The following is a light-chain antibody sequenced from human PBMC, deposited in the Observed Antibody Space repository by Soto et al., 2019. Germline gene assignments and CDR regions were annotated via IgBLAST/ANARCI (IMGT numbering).Light chain of an antibody. CDR1: QSVSSN. Sequence: EIVMTQSPATLSVSPGERATLSCRASQSVSSNLAWYQQKPGQSPRLLIYGTSTRATGIPARFSGSGSGTEFTLTISSLQSEDFAXXXXXXXXXXPTFGQGTKVDIK. CDR3: XXXXXXPT. CDR2: GTS. J-gene: IGKJ1*01. V-gene: IGKV3-15*01.